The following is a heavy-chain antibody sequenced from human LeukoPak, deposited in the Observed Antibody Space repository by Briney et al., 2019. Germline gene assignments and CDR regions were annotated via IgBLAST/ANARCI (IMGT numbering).Heavy chain of an antibody. CDR2: INSNGRNI. CDR3: AKDPTHSRVWDNYDYINLSK. Sequence: GGSLRLSCAASGFSFSSYEMNWVRQAPGKGLEWISYINSNGRNIDYADSVRGRFTISRDNAKNSLFLQMNSLRAEDTAVYYCAKDPTHSRVWDNYDYINLSKWGQGTLVTVSS. V-gene: IGHV3-48*03. J-gene: IGHJ4*02. D-gene: IGHD3-16*01. CDR1: GFSFSSYE.